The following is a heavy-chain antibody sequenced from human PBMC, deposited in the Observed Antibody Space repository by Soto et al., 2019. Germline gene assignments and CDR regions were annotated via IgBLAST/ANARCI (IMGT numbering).Heavy chain of an antibody. CDR3: AGDLVSGSGSLGH. J-gene: IGHJ4*02. V-gene: IGHV3-74*01. CDR2: IRGDGNDA. CDR1: GFTFSTYW. D-gene: IGHD3-10*01. Sequence: EVQLVESGGGIVQPGGSLRLSCVASGFTFSTYWMHWVRQAPGKGLVWVSRIRGDGNDANYADSVRDRFSISRDNAKSTLYLQMNSLRAEDTAVYYCAGDLVSGSGSLGHWGQVTLVTVSS.